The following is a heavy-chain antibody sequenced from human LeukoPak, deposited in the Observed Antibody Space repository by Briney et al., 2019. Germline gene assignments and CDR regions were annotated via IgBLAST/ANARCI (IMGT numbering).Heavy chain of an antibody. J-gene: IGHJ3*02. CDR3: EGRWFYDGGAFDI. CDR2: ISYDGSNK. D-gene: IGHD2/OR15-2a*01. CDR1: GFTFSSYA. Sequence: PGRSLRLSCAASGFTFSSYAMHWVRQAPGKGLEWVAVISYDGSNKYYADSVKGRFTISRDNSKNTLYLQMNSLRAEDTAVYYCEGRWFYDGGAFDIWGQGTMVTVSS. V-gene: IGHV3-30-3*01.